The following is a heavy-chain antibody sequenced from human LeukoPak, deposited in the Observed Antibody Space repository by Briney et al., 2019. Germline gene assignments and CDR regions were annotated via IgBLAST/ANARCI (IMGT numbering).Heavy chain of an antibody. J-gene: IGHJ4*02. D-gene: IGHD4-11*01. CDR1: GGSFSGYY. Sequence: SETLSLTCAVYGGSFSGYYWSWIRQPPGKGLEWIGEINHSGSTNYNPSLKSRVTISVDTSKNQFPLKLSSVTAADTAVYYCAREDYPNRRAHYFDYWGQGTLVTVSS. CDR2: INHSGST. CDR3: AREDYPNRRAHYFDY. V-gene: IGHV4-34*01.